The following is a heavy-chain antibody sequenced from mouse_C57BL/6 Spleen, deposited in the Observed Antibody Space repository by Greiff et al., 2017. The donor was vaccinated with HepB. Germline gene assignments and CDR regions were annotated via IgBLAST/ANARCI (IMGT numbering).Heavy chain of an antibody. CDR3: ARHEGLREYFDV. V-gene: IGHV5-12*01. J-gene: IGHJ1*03. CDR1: GFTFSDYY. Sequence: EVMLVESGGGLVQPGGSLKLSCAASGFTFSDYYMYWVRQTPEKRLEWVAYISNGGGSTYYPDTVKGRFTISRDNAKNTLYLQMSRLKSEDTAMYYCARHEGLREYFDVWGTGTTVTVSS. CDR2: ISNGGGST. D-gene: IGHD2-4*01.